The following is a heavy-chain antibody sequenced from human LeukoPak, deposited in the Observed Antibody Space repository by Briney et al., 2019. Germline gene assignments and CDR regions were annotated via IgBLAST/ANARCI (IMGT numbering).Heavy chain of an antibody. D-gene: IGHD4-17*01. J-gene: IGHJ3*02. CDR3: ARDQGTTMTSYGFDM. CDR2: IKQDGTEK. V-gene: IGHV3-7*01. CDR1: TFSFSTYW. Sequence: GGSLRLSCAGPTFSFSTYWMTWVRQAPGKGLEWVAHIKQDGTEKYYIDSVKGRFTISRDNAKKSLYLQMDSLRVEDTAIYYCARDQGTTMTSYGFDMWGQGTMVTVSS.